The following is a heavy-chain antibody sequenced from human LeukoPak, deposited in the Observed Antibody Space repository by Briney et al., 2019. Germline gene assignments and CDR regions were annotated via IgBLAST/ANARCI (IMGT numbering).Heavy chain of an antibody. Sequence: GGSLRLSCAASGFTFSSYGMHWVRQAPGKGLEWVAFVRYDGSNKRFADSVKGRFTMSRDNSKKTLFLLMNSLTTEDTAVYYCAKDVAPSNYYYMDVWGKGTTVTVSS. J-gene: IGHJ6*03. CDR3: AKDVAPSNYYYMDV. V-gene: IGHV3-30*02. CDR1: GFTFSSYG. CDR2: VRYDGSNK.